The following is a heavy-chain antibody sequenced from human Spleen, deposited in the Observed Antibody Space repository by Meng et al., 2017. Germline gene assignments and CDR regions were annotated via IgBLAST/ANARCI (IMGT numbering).Heavy chain of an antibody. CDR2: TIPLFGTP. D-gene: IGHD6-19*01. Sequence: QVQLVQAGAEVKKPGSSVKVACKVSGGTFSSYAISWVRLAPGQGLEWMGGTIPLFGTPNYAQKFQGRVKITADKSTSTVYVEMSSLTSGDTAVYYRAKGVTECSGVDYWGQGTLVTVSS. CDR3: AKGVTECSGVDY. J-gene: IGHJ4*02. V-gene: IGHV1-69*06. CDR1: GGTFSSYA.